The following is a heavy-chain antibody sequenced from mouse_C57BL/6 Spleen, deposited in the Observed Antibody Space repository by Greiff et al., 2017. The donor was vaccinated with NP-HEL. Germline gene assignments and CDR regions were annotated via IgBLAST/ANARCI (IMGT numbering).Heavy chain of an antibody. Sequence: EVQLQQSGPELVKPGASVKIPCKASGYTFTDYNMDWVKQSHGKSLEWIGDINPNNGGTIYNQKFKGKATLTIDKSSSTAYMELRSLTSEDTAVYYCARGGDYGNYGNWYFDVWGTGTMVTVSS. D-gene: IGHD2-1*01. CDR3: ARGGDYGNYGNWYFDV. CDR2: INPNNGGT. J-gene: IGHJ1*03. V-gene: IGHV1-18*01. CDR1: GYTFTDYN.